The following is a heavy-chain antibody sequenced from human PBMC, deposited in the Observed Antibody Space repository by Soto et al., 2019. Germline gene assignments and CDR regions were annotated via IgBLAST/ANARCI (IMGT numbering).Heavy chain of an antibody. Sequence: ASVKVSCKASGYTFTSYGISWVRQAPGQGLEWMGWISAYNGNTSYAQKLQSRVTMTTDTSTSTAYMELRSLRSDDTAVYYCARGRYFDWLLTASYYYGMDVWGQGTTVTVSS. CDR1: GYTFTSYG. CDR2: ISAYNGNT. J-gene: IGHJ6*02. CDR3: ARGRYFDWLLTASYYYGMDV. V-gene: IGHV1-18*04. D-gene: IGHD3-9*01.